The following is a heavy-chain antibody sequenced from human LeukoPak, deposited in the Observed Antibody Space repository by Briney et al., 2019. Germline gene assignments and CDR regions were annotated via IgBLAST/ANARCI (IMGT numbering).Heavy chain of an antibody. CDR1: GYTFISYG. CDR3: AREWWGMDV. D-gene: IGHD2-15*01. J-gene: IGHJ6*02. Sequence: SVKVSCKASGYTFISYGISWVRQAPGQGLEWMGRIIPILGIANYAQKFQGRVTITADKSTSTAYMELSSLRSEDTAVYYCAREWWGMDVWGQGTTVTVSS. CDR2: IIPILGIA. V-gene: IGHV1-69*04.